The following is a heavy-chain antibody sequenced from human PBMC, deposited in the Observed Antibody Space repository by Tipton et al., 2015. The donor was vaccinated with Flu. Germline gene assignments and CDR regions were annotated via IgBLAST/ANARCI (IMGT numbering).Heavy chain of an antibody. CDR2: ISTSGTTI. V-gene: IGHV3-11*01. D-gene: IGHD3-22*01. CDR3: ARDLFPQYYYDTRSPFDY. J-gene: IGHJ4*02. Sequence: FLRLSCAASGFTFSDYQISWIRQAPGKGLEWVSYISTSGTTIYYVDSVRGRFTISRDNPKNSLYLQMNSLRAEDTAVYYCARDLFPQYYYDTRSPFDYWGQGTLVTVSS. CDR1: GFTFSDYQ.